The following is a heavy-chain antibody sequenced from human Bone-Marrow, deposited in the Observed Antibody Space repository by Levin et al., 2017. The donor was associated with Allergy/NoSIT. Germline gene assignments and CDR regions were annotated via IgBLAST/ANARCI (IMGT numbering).Heavy chain of an antibody. CDR1: GYTFTSYD. CDR2: MNPNSGNT. J-gene: IGHJ4*02. D-gene: IGHD3-9*01. CDR3: ARGGYDILTGYYDPEGDY. V-gene: IGHV1-8*01. Sequence: EASVKVSCKASGYTFTSYDINWVRQATGQGLEWMGWMNPNSGNTGYAQKFQGRVTMTRNTSISTAYMELSSLRSEDTAVYYCARGGYDILTGYYDPEGDYWGQGTLVTVSS.